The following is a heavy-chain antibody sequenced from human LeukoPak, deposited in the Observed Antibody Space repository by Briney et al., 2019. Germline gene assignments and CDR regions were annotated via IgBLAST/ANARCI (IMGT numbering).Heavy chain of an antibody. Sequence: SQTLSLTCTVSGGSISSGSYYWSWIRQPAGKGLEWIARIYTSGSTNYNPSLKSRVTITVDTSKNQCSLKLSAMTTADTAVHYCARVSGSYGYYFDYWGQGTLVTVSS. D-gene: IGHD1-26*01. CDR3: ARVSGSYGYYFDY. CDR2: IYTSGST. J-gene: IGHJ4*02. V-gene: IGHV4-61*02. CDR1: GGSISSGSYY.